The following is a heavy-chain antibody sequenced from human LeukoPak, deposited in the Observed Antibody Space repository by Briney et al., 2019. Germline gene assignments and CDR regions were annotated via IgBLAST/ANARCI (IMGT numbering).Heavy chain of an antibody. CDR3: ARDLYDIDAFDI. D-gene: IGHD2-8*01. Sequence: NPSETLSLTCTVSGGSISSSSYYWGWIRQPPGKGLEWIGRIYTSGSTNYNPSLKSRVTISVDTSKNQFSLKLSSVTAADTAVYHCARDLYDIDAFDIWGQGTMATVSS. V-gene: IGHV4-39*07. J-gene: IGHJ3*02. CDR1: GGSISSSSYY. CDR2: IYTSGST.